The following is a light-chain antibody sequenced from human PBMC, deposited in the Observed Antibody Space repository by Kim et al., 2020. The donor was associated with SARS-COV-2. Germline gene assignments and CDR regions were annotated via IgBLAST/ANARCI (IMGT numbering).Light chain of an antibody. V-gene: IGKV3-20*01. Sequence: DIVLTQSPGTLSLSPGERATLSCRASQSVPSSNLAWFQQKPGQAPRLLIYASSSRATGIPDRFSGSGSGTDFTLTISRLEPEDFAVFYCQQYGTSSPTFGGGTKVEIK. CDR2: ASS. CDR3: QQYGTSSPT. J-gene: IGKJ4*01. CDR1: QSVPSSN.